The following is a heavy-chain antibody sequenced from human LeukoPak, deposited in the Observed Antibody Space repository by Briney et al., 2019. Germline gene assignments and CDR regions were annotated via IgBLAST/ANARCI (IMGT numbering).Heavy chain of an antibody. CDR2: IKVDGSST. J-gene: IGHJ4*02. D-gene: IGHD5-18*01. CDR3: ARGVPDNSYLSF. CDR1: GFTFSSYW. V-gene: IGHV3-74*01. Sequence: GGSLRLSCAASGFTFSSYWMHWVRQAPGKGLVXVSRIKVDGSSTTYADSVKGRFTISRDNAKETVYLQMNSLRAEDTAVYYCARGVPDNSYLSFWGQGTLVTVSS.